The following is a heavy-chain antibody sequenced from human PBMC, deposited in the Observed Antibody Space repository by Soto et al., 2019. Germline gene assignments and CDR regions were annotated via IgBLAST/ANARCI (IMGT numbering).Heavy chain of an antibody. CDR3: ARVTATSPDAWLDP. CDR2: INPNSGST. J-gene: IGHJ5*02. CDR1: GYTFNDYF. V-gene: IGHV1-2*04. Sequence: QVQLVQSGAEVKKPGASVNVSCRASGYTFNDYFLHWVRQAPGQGLEWMGWINPNSGSTHLAEKFEGLVTMTRDASITTVYLVINSLRSDDTAVYYCARVTATSPDAWLDPWGQGTLVTVSS. D-gene: IGHD4-4*01.